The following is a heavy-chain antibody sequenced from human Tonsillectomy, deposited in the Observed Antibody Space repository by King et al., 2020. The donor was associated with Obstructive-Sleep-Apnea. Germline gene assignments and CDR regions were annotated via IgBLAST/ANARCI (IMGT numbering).Heavy chain of an antibody. J-gene: IGHJ4*02. D-gene: IGHD4-23*01. V-gene: IGHV4-39*01. CDR2: IYYSGST. CDR1: GGSISSSSYY. Sequence: QLQESGPGLVKPSETLSLTCTVSGGSISSSSYYWGWIRQPPGKGLEWIGSIYYSGSTYYNPSLKSRVTISVDTSKNQFSLKLSSVTAADTAVYYCARLDYGGNFGYWGQGTLVTVSS. CDR3: ARLDYGGNFGY.